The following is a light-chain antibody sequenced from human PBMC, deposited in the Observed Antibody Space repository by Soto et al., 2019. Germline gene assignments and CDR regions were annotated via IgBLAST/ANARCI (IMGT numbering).Light chain of an antibody. Sequence: QSVLTQPPSVSGAPGQRITISCTGSSSNIGAGYDVHWYQQVPGTAPKLLIYGNNNRPSGVPDRFSGSKSGTSASLAITGLGGEGGVVYYGRSYDGSLGGSVLGGGTQLPFL. V-gene: IGLV1-40*01. CDR1: SSNIGAGYD. CDR3: RSYDGSLGGSV. J-gene: IGLJ7*01. CDR2: GNN.